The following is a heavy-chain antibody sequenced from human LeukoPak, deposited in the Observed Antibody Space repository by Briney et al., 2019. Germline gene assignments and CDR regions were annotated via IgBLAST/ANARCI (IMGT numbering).Heavy chain of an antibody. CDR1: GFTFSGNW. Sequence: PGGSLKLSCVASGFTFSGNWMSWVRQAPGKGLEWVASINPDGSQKLYVDSVKGRFTISRDNTKGSLYLQMNSLGAEDTAMYYCAKLLGTATTYDSWGQGTRVTVSP. J-gene: IGHJ4*02. D-gene: IGHD5-24*01. V-gene: IGHV3-7*01. CDR3: AKLLGTATTYDS. CDR2: INPDGSQK.